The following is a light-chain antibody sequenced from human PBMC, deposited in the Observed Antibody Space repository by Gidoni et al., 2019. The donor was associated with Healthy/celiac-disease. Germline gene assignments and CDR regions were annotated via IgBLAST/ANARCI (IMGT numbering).Light chain of an antibody. V-gene: IGLV1-40*01. CDR1: SSNIGAGYD. CDR2: GNS. CDR3: HSYDSSLSGSV. Sequence: QSVLTQPPSVSGAPGQRVTISCTGSSSNIGAGYDVHWYQQLPGTAPNLLIYGNSNRPSGVPDRCSGSKSGTSASLASTGLQAEDEADYYCHSYDSSLSGSVFGGGTKLTVL. J-gene: IGLJ2*01.